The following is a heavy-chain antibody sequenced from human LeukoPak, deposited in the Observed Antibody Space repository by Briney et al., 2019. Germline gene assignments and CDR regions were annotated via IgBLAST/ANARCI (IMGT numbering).Heavy chain of an antibody. CDR1: GFTFSSYG. Sequence: GGSLRLSCAASGFTFSSYGMSWVRQAPGKGLEWVSAISGSSDSMYYADSVKGRFTISRDSSKNTLYLQMNSLRAEDTAVYYCAKISYYYDSSGYYLDYFDSWGQGTLVTVSS. CDR2: ISGSSDSM. D-gene: IGHD3-22*01. CDR3: AKISYYYDSSGYYLDYFDS. V-gene: IGHV3-23*01. J-gene: IGHJ4*02.